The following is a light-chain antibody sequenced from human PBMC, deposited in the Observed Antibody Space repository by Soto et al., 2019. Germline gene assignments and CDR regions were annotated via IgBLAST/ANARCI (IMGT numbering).Light chain of an antibody. CDR1: SSDVGSYNL. CDR3: CSYAGSSTVV. J-gene: IGLJ2*01. V-gene: IGLV2-23*01. CDR2: EGS. Sequence: QSALTQPASVSGSPGQSITISCTGTSSDVGSYNLVSWYQHYPGKAPKLMIYEGSKRPSGVSNRFSGSRSGNTASLTISGLQAEDEADYYCCSYAGSSTVVFGGGTQLTVL.